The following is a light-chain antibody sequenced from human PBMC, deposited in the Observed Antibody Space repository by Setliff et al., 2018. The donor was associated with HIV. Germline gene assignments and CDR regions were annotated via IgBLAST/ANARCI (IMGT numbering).Light chain of an antibody. CDR1: SSDVGYYDS. CDR3: SSSTRTSTL. V-gene: IGLV2-14*03. CDR2: DVS. Sequence: QSALPQPASVSGSPGQSITISCSGASSDVGYYDSVSWYQQHPGKAPKLMIWDVSNRPSGVSNRFSGSKSGITASLTISGLQAEDEADYHCSSSTRTSTLFGTGTKVTVL. J-gene: IGLJ1*01.